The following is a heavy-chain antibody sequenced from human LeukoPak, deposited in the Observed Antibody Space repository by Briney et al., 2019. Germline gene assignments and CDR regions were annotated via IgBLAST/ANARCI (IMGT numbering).Heavy chain of an antibody. CDR2: IYYSGTT. V-gene: IGHV4-59*08. Sequence: SETLSLTCTVSGGSISSYYWSWIRQPPGKGLEWIGYIYYSGTTNYNPSLKSRVTISVDTSKNQFSLKLSSVTAADTAVYYCARAVYDSSAYWVDYWGQGTLVTISS. D-gene: IGHD3-22*01. CDR3: ARAVYDSSAYWVDY. J-gene: IGHJ4*02. CDR1: GGSISSYY.